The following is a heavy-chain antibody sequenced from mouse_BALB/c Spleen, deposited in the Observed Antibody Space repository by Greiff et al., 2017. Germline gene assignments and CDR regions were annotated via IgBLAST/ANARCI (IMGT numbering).Heavy chain of an antibody. V-gene: IGHV14-3*02. D-gene: IGHD2-4*01. CDR3: ARDDYDDYYYAMDY. CDR2: IDPANGNT. Sequence: EVQLVESGAELVKPGASVKLSCTASGFNIKDTYMHWVKQRPEQGLEWIGRIDPANGNTKYDPKFQGKATITADTSSNTAYLQLSSLTSEDTAVYYCARDDYDDYYYAMDYWGQGTSVTVSS. J-gene: IGHJ4*01. CDR1: GFNIKDTY.